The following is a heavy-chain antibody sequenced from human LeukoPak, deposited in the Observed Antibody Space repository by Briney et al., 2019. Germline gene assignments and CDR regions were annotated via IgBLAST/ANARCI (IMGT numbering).Heavy chain of an antibody. D-gene: IGHD3-22*01. Sequence: SVKVSCKASGGTFSSYAISWVRQAPGQGLEWMGGIIPIFGTANYAQKFQGRVTITADESTSTAYMELSSLRSEDTAVYYCARVNPPYYYDSNPLDYWGQGTLVTVSS. J-gene: IGHJ4*02. CDR1: GGTFSSYA. CDR3: ARVNPPYYYDSNPLDY. V-gene: IGHV1-69*13. CDR2: IIPIFGTA.